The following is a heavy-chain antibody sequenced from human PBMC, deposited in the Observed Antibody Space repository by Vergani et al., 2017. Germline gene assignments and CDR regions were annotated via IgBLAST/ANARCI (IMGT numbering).Heavy chain of an antibody. Sequence: QVQLQQWGAGLLKPSETLSLTCAVYGGSFSGYYWSWIRQPPGKGLGWIGEINHSGSTNYNPSLKSRVTISVDTSKNQFSLKLSSVTAADTAVDYCARFVAVRGVNQYYYYGMDVWGQ. CDR2: INHSGST. D-gene: IGHD3-10*01. J-gene: IGHJ6*02. V-gene: IGHV4-34*01. CDR3: ARFVAVRGVNQYYYYGMDV. CDR1: GGSFSGYY.